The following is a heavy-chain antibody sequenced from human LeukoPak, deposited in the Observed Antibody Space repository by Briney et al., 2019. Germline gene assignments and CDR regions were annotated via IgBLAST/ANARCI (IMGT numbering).Heavy chain of an antibody. CDR1: GYTFTSYD. J-gene: IGHJ4*02. CDR2: MNPNSGNT. V-gene: IGHV1-8*01. Sequence: GASVKVSCKASGYTFTSYDINWVRQATGQGLEWMGWMNPNSGNTGYAQKFQGRVTMTRNTSISTAYMELSSLRSEDTAVYYCARDRGCSYGYDYWGQGTLVTVSS. CDR3: ARDRGCSYGYDY. D-gene: IGHD5-18*01.